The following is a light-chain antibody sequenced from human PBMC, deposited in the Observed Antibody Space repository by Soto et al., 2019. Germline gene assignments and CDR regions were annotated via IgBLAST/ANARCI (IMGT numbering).Light chain of an antibody. CDR3: QQSYSNPLT. CDR1: RIINTY. V-gene: IGKV1-39*01. CDR2: SAS. Sequence: DIQVTQSPSSLSASVGDRVTLSCRASRIINTYLNWYQQKPGQAPTLLIYSASILQSGVPSRFTGSGSGTDFFLTISSLQPEDFAVYYCQQSYSNPLTFGGGTRVQIK. J-gene: IGKJ4*01.